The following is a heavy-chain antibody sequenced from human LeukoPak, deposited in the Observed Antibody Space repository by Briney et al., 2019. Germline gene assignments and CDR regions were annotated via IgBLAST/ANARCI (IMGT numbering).Heavy chain of an antibody. V-gene: IGHV4-30-4*01. CDR1: GGSISSGDYY. CDR3: ARVPLSYQLLDEGAFDI. J-gene: IGHJ3*02. CDR2: IYYSGST. Sequence: SSETLSLTCTVSGGSISSGDYYWSWIRQPPGKGLEWIGCIYYSGSTYYNPSLKSRVTISVDTSKNQFSLKLSSVTAADTAVYYCARVPLSYQLLDEGAFDIWGQGTMVTVSS. D-gene: IGHD2-2*01.